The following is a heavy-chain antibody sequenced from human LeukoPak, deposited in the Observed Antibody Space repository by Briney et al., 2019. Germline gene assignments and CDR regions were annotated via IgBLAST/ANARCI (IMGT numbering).Heavy chain of an antibody. V-gene: IGHV3-30*02. CDR2: IRYDGSNK. CDR1: GFTFSDYD. D-gene: IGHD6-6*01. Sequence: GGSLRLSCAASGFTFSDYDMHWVRQAPGKGLEWVAFIRYDGSNKYYADSVKGRFTISRDNSKNTLYLQMNSLRAENTAVYYCAKVTLATRPWFDYWGQGTLVTVSS. J-gene: IGHJ4*02. CDR3: AKVTLATRPWFDY.